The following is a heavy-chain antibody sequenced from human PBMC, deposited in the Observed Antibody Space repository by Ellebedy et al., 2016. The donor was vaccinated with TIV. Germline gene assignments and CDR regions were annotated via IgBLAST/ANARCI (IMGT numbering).Heavy chain of an antibody. CDR3: ARDSSGNWDVVPFDY. V-gene: IGHV1-3*01. Sequence: AASVKVSCKAFGYTLASYAMHWVRQAPGQRLEWMGWINAGKGNTKYSQKFQGRVTVTRDTSASTAYMELSSLRSEDTAVYYCARDSSGNWDVVPFDYWGQGTLVTVSS. D-gene: IGHD1-1*01. CDR1: GYTLASYA. CDR2: INAGKGNT. J-gene: IGHJ4*02.